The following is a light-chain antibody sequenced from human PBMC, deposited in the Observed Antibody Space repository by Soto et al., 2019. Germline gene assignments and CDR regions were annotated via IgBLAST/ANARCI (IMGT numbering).Light chain of an antibody. Sequence: QSALTQPASMSGSPGQSITISCTGTSNDVGGYNYVSWYQQHPGKAPKLMIFEVSNRPSGVSNRFSGSKSGNTASLTISGLQAEDEAYYYCAVWDDSLNGRVVFGGGTKLTVL. CDR3: AVWDDSLNGRVV. CDR2: EVS. J-gene: IGLJ2*01. V-gene: IGLV2-14*01. CDR1: SNDVGGYNY.